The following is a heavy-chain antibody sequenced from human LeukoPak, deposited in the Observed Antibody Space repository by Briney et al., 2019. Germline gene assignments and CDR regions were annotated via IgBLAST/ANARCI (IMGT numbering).Heavy chain of an antibody. Sequence: SGGSLRLSCAASGFSFSSSEMIWVRQAPGKGLEWVSFISPSGGTTYYADSVKGRFTISRDNAKNSLYLQMNSLRGEDTALYYCARVGRSSTPGYWGQGALVTVSS. D-gene: IGHD3-10*01. CDR3: ARVGRSSTPGY. CDR2: ISPSGGTT. CDR1: GFSFSSSE. V-gene: IGHV3-48*03. J-gene: IGHJ4*02.